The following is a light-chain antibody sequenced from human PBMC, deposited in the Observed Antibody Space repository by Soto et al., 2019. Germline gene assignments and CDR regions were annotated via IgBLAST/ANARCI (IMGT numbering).Light chain of an antibody. Sequence: DILMTQSPASLAVSLGERATINCKSSQSFLYSSNNKNYLAWYQQKPGQPPKLLIYWASTRESGVPDRFSGSGSGTDFTLTISSLQAEDVAVYYCQQHYSTPRTFGQGTKVDIK. CDR1: QSFLYSSNNKNY. CDR3: QQHYSTPRT. J-gene: IGKJ1*01. V-gene: IGKV4-1*01. CDR2: WAS.